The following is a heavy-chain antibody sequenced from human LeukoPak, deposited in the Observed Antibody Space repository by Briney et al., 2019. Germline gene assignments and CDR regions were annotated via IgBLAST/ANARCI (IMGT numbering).Heavy chain of an antibody. CDR1: GFTFSSYA. Sequence: GGSLRLSCAASGFTFSSYAMTWVRQAPGKGLGWVSAISDSGSKKHYADSVKGRFTISRDNSKNTVYLQMNSLRAEDTALYYCAKDWSCDYWGQGTLVTVSS. CDR3: AKDWSCDY. D-gene: IGHD1-26*01. CDR2: ISDSGSKK. J-gene: IGHJ4*02. V-gene: IGHV3-23*01.